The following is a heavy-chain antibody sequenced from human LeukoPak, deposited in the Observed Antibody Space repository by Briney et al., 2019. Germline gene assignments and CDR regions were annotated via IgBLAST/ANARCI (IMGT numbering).Heavy chain of an antibody. V-gene: IGHV3-23*01. CDR1: GFTFSSYA. CDR2: ISGSGGST. CDR3: AKDIEHNWNHWYFDY. D-gene: IGHD1-14*01. Sequence: PGGSLRLSCAASGFTFSSYAMSWVRQAPGKGLEWVSAISGSGGSTYYADSVKGRFTISRDNAKNSLYLQMNSLRAEDTALYYCAKDIEHNWNHWYFDYWGQGTLVTVSS. J-gene: IGHJ4*02.